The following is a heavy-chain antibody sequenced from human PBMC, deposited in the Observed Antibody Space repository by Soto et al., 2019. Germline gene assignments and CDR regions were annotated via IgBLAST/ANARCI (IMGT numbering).Heavy chain of an antibody. CDR2: IYWDDDK. Sequence: QITLKESGPTLVKPTQTLTLTCTFSGFSLSTSGVGVGWIRQPPGKALEGLALIYWDDDKRYSPSLKRRLTNTKDTAKNQVVLTMTNMDTVDTAPYYCAHRRDTMVRGVHPRVWDFDLWGRGTLVTVSS. D-gene: IGHD3-10*01. CDR3: AHRRDTMVRGVHPRVWDFDL. CDR1: GFSLSTSGVG. J-gene: IGHJ2*01. V-gene: IGHV2-5*02.